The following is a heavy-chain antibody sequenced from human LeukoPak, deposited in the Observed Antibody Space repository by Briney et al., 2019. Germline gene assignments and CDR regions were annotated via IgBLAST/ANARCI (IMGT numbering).Heavy chain of an antibody. D-gene: IGHD1-26*01. V-gene: IGHV1-18*01. CDR2: ISPYNGNT. Sequence: ASVKVSCKASGYTFSNYGISWVRQAPGQGLEWMGWISPYNGNTNYAQKLQGRVTMTTDTSTNTAYMDLRSLRSDDTAVYYCARDREWELIGDLDYWGQGTLVTVSS. CDR1: GYTFSNYG. J-gene: IGHJ4*02. CDR3: ARDREWELIGDLDY.